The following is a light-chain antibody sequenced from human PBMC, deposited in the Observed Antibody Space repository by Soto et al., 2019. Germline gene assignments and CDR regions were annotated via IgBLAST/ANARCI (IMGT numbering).Light chain of an antibody. CDR2: GAS. V-gene: IGKV1-39*01. CDR3: QHTHSTPFT. CDR1: QSLSRF. Sequence: DIQTTQSPSSLSASVGDRVTMTCRTSQSLSRFLSWYQQRPGKAPRLLIFGASTLQSGVPSRFSGGGSGTDFTLTISSLEPEDCAVYYCQHTHSTPFTAAPGTRVEI. J-gene: IGKJ3*01.